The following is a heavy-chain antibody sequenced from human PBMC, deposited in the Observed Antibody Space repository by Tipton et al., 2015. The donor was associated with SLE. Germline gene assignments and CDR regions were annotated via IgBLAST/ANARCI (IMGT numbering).Heavy chain of an antibody. J-gene: IGHJ3*02. Sequence: TLSLTCSVSGGSITSSDSSWGWIRQPPGKGLEWIGNIYYGGGTYYNPSLESRVTISLDTSKNQFSLKLSFVTAADTAIYYCARGDFDWYHTPDGFDIWGQGTVVTVSS. CDR2: IYYGGGT. CDR1: GGSITSSDSS. V-gene: IGHV4-31*03. D-gene: IGHD3-9*01. CDR3: ARGDFDWYHTPDGFDI.